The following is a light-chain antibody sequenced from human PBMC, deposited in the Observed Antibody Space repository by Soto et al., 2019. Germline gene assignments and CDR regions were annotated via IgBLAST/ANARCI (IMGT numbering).Light chain of an antibody. J-gene: IGKJ5*01. CDR2: GAT. V-gene: IGKV3-20*01. CDR1: QSISGSY. Sequence: EIVLTQSPGTLSLSPGERVTLSCRASQSISGSYLAWYQQKRGQAPRLLVYGATTRATGIPDRFSGSGSGSDFTLTISSLQSEDFAVYYCQQYNTWRSISFGQGTRLEIK. CDR3: QQYNTWRSIS.